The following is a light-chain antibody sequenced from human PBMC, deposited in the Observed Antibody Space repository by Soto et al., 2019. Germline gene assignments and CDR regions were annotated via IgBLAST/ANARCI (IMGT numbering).Light chain of an antibody. V-gene: IGLV2-23*02. Sequence: QSALEQPASVSGSPGQSISISCTGTSSDVGSYNLVSWYQQHPGKAPKLMIYEVSKRPSGVPNRFSGSKSGNTASLTISGLQAEDEADYYCCSYAGTPYVFGTGTKVTVL. CDR3: CSYAGTPYV. J-gene: IGLJ1*01. CDR1: SSDVGSYNL. CDR2: EVS.